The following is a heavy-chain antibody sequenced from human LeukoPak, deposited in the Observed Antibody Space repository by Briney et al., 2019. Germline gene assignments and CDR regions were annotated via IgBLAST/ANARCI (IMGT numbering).Heavy chain of an antibody. J-gene: IGHJ5*02. CDR3: ARSRKDSTTATGWFGP. CDR1: GGSITSYY. CDR2: IYDGGNT. D-gene: IGHD4-17*01. V-gene: IGHV4-59*08. Sequence: SETLPLTCTVSGGSITSYYWSWIRQSPGRGLEWIGYIYDGGNTVYNPSLESRVTISVDMSKNQFSLRLTSVTAADTALYYCARSRKDSTTATGWFGPWGRGTLVT.